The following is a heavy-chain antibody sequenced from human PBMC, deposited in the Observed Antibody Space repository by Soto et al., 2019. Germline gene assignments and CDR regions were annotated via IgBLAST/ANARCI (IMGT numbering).Heavy chain of an antibody. V-gene: IGHV1-18*04. CDR3: ARLLWSGYYDRRGGYYFDY. CDR2: ISAYNGNT. D-gene: IGHD3-3*01. J-gene: IGHJ4*02. Sequence: GASVKVSCKASGYTFTSYGISWVRQAPGQGLEWMGWISAYNGNTNYAQKLQGRVTMTTDTSTSTAYMELRSLRSDDTAVYYCARLLWSGYYDRRGGYYFDYWAREPWSP. CDR1: GYTFTSYG.